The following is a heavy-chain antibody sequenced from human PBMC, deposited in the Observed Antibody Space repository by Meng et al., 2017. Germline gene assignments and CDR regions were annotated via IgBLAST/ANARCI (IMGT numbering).Heavy chain of an antibody. Sequence: QLVQSGAEVKKPGSSVKVSCNASGGTFSSYAISWVRQAPGQGLEWMGGIIPIFGTANYAQKFQGRVTITADKSTSTAYMELSSLRSEDTAVYYCARDGVGATEGYFDYWGQGTLVTVSS. J-gene: IGHJ4*02. CDR3: ARDGVGATEGYFDY. V-gene: IGHV1-69*06. D-gene: IGHD1-26*01. CDR1: GGTFSSYA. CDR2: IIPIFGTA.